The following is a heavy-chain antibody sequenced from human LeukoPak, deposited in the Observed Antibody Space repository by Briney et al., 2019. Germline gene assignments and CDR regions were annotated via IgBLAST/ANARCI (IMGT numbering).Heavy chain of an antibody. Sequence: GASVKVSCKASGYIFTSYAMNWVRQPPGQGLEWMGWINAGNGKTKYSQKIQGRVTITRDTSASTVYMELSSLRSEDTAVYYCARSAGYYDSGYYPADYWGQGTLVTVSS. J-gene: IGHJ4*02. CDR3: ARSAGYYDSGYYPADY. CDR1: GYIFTSYA. CDR2: INAGNGKT. D-gene: IGHD3-22*01. V-gene: IGHV1-3*01.